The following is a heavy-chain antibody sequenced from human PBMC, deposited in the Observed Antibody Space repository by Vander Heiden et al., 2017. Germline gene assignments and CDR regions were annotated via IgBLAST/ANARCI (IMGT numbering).Heavy chain of an antibody. CDR1: GASISRFH. J-gene: IGHJ4*02. V-gene: IGHV4-4*07. D-gene: IGHD3-16*01. CDR2: VYTSGTT. Sequence: GLVKPSETLSLTCTVSGASISRFHWSWIRQPAGKGLEWIGLVYTSGTTNYNPSLRSRVTMSVDTSKEQVSLKLSSVTAADTAVYYCAATDTTVAGGDYWSQGTLVTVSS. CDR3: AATDTTVAGGDY.